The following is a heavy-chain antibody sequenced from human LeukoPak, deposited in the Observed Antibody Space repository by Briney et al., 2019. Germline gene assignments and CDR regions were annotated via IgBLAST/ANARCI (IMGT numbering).Heavy chain of an antibody. CDR2: IYYSGST. CDR3: ARYYYDSSDWFDP. J-gene: IGHJ5*02. D-gene: IGHD3-22*01. V-gene: IGHV4-30-4*08. CDR1: GGSISCGDYY. Sequence: SETLSLTCTVSGGSISCGDYYWSWIRQPPGKGLEWIGYIYYSGSTYYNPSLKSRVIISVDTSKNQFSLKLSSVTAADTAVYYCARYYYDSSDWFDPWGQGTLVTVSS.